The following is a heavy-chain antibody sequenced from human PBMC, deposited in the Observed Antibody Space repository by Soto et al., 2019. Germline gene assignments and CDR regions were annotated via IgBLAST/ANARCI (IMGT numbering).Heavy chain of an antibody. D-gene: IGHD3-9*01. CDR2: ISYDGSNK. CDR1: GFTFSSYA. CDR3: ARGGSALRYFDWLRAYYYGMDV. Sequence: PGGSLRLSCAASGFTFSSYAMHWVRQAPGKGLEWVAVISYDGSNKYYADSVKGRFTISRDNSKNTLYLQMSSLRAEDTAVYYCARGGSALRYFDWLRAYYYGMDVWGQGTTVTVSS. V-gene: IGHV3-30-3*01. J-gene: IGHJ6*02.